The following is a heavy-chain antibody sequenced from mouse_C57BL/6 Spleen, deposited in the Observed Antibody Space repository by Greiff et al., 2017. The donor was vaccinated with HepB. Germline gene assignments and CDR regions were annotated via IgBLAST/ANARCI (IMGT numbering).Heavy chain of an antibody. V-gene: IGHV1-61*01. Sequence: QVQLQQSGPELVKPGASVKISCKASGYSFSSSWMNWVKQRPGQGLEWIGNIYPSDSETHYNQKFKDKATLTVDKSSSTAYMQLSSLTSEDSAVYYCARARGDYFDYWGQGTTLTVSS. CDR3: ARARGDYFDY. CDR2: IYPSDSET. J-gene: IGHJ2*01. CDR1: GYSFSSSW.